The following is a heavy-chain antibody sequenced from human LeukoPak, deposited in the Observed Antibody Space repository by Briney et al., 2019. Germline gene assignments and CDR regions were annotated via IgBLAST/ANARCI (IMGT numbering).Heavy chain of an antibody. CDR3: AKAKWNTANSFLVKY. CDR1: GFTFSSYA. CDR2: VSSDGTTT. D-gene: IGHD5-18*01. Sequence: PGRSLRLSYAASGFTFSSYAMHWVRQAPRKGLEWVAIVSSDGTTTYYADSVKGRFTISRDNPKNTLYLQMNSLRVEETAVYYCAKAKWNTANSFLVKYWGQGTLVTVSS. V-gene: IGHV3-30*01. J-gene: IGHJ4*02.